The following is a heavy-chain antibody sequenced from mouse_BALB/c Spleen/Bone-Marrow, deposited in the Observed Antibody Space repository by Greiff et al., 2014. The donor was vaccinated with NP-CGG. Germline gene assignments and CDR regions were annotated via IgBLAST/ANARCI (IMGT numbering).Heavy chain of an antibody. J-gene: IGHJ4*01. CDR2: IWSGGNT. D-gene: IGHD2-14*01. CDR1: GFSLTSYG. CDR3: AGAYYRYAMDY. Sequence: QVQLQQSGPGLVQPSQSLSITCTVSGFSLTSYGVHWVRQPPGKGLEWLGVIWSGGNTDYNATFISRLSISKDNFKSRVSFKMNSLQADDTAIYYCAGAYYRYAMDYWGQGTSVTVST. V-gene: IGHV2-4*02.